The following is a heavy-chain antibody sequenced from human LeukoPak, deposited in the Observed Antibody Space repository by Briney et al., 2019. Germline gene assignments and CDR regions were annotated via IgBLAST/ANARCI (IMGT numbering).Heavy chain of an antibody. CDR3: ARSWELYYFDY. D-gene: IGHD4-23*01. V-gene: IGHV4-59*01. Sequence: KPSETLSLTCTVSGGSISSYYWSWIRQPPGKGLEWIGYIYDSGSTSYNPSLKSRVTISVDTSKNQFSLKLSSVTAADTAVYYCARSWELYYFDYWGQGTLVTVSS. CDR2: IYDSGST. CDR1: GGSISSYY. J-gene: IGHJ4*02.